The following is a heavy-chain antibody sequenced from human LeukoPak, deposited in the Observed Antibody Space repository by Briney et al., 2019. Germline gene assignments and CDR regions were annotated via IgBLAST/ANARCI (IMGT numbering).Heavy chain of an antibody. Sequence: SETLSLTCTVSGVSISSSYWSWVRQPAGKGLEWIGRNNPTGSPTYNPSLKSRVTMSVDTSNNQFSLRLDSVTAADTAVYYCARGWQINSAGGFVDPWGQGTLITVSS. V-gene: IGHV4-4*07. CDR1: GVSISSSY. CDR2: NNPTGSP. CDR3: ARGWQINSAGGFVDP. J-gene: IGHJ5*02. D-gene: IGHD1-14*01.